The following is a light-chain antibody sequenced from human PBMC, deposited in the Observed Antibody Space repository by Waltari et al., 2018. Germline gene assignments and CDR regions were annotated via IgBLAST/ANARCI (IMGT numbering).Light chain of an antibody. J-gene: IGKJ3*01. V-gene: IGKV1-27*01. CDR2: GAS. CDR1: QDLSEF. Sequence: TCRASQDLSEFLALYQQKPGKVPNLLIYGASTLHSGVSSRFSGSGSGTEFTLTISGLQPEDVATYYCQKYNSPPFTFGPGTKVDLK. CDR3: QKYNSPPFT.